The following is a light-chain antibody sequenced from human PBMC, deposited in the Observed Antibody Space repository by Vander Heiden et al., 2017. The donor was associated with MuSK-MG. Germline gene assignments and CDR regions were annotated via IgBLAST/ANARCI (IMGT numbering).Light chain of an antibody. J-gene: IGLJ2*01. CDR1: SIGSNF. CDR2: DDS. V-gene: IGLV3-21*02. CDR3: QVCDSWFVHVI. Sequence: STVLTQPAAAPAAPGPAAGVTCGGNSIGSNFVHGYQQKPGRAPLLVVYDDSARPSGLPERLSGSSSGHTATLTISRVEAGDEADFSCQVCDSWFVHVIFGGGTQLSVL.